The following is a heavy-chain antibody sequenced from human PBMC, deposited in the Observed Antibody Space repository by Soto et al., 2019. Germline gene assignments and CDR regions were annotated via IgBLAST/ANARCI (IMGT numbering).Heavy chain of an antibody. CDR1: GFTFSRYS. V-gene: IGHV3-23*01. CDR3: AKDFGYCSGGTCYPGYYMDV. D-gene: IGHD2-15*01. J-gene: IGHJ6*03. CDR2: ISGGGGST. Sequence: EVQLLESGGGLVQPGGSLRLSCAASGFTFSRYSMSWVRQAPGKGLEWVSAISGGGGSTYYADSVRGRFTISRDNSKNTLYLQMNSLRAEDTAVYYCAKDFGYCSGGTCYPGYYMDVWGKGTTVTVSS.